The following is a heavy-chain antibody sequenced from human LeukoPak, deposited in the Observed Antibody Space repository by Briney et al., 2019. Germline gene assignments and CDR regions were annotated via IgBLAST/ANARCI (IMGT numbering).Heavy chain of an antibody. V-gene: IGHV4-34*01. CDR3: AGHDPYFYYDSTYAFDI. CDR2: INPSGST. CDR1: GGSFSGYY. D-gene: IGHD3-22*01. J-gene: IGHJ3*02. Sequence: SETLSLTCAVSGGSFSGYYWSWIRQPPGKGLEWIGEINPSGSTNYNPSLMSRVTILVDTTKTKFSLKLSSVTAADTAVYYCAGHDPYFYYDSTYAFDIWGQGTMVTVSS.